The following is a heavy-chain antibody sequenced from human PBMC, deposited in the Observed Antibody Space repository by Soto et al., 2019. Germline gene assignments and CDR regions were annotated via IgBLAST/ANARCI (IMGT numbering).Heavy chain of an antibody. CDR3: ARGLIRITSFGVGTACDC. D-gene: IGHD3-3*01. V-gene: IGHV4-34*01. Sequence: PSATLSLTCAVCGGSFSRYYWSWIRQPPGKGLEWIGEINHSGSTNYNPSLKSRVTISVDTSKNQFSLKLSSVTAADTAVYYCARGLIRITSFGVGTACDCWGRGTRVTVS. J-gene: IGHJ4*02. CDR1: GGSFSRYY. CDR2: INHSGST.